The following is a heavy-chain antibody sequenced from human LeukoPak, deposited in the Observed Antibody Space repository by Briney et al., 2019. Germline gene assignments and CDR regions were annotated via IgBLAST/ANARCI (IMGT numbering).Heavy chain of an antibody. CDR2: TYYRGTT. D-gene: IGHD1-1*01. V-gene: IGHV4-39*07. J-gene: IGHJ4*02. CDR1: GASISSTSYY. Sequence: PSVTLSLTCTVSGASISSTSYYWGWIRQPPGKGLEWIGSTYYRGTTYYNPSLKSRVTISVDTSKNQFSLQLSSVTAADTAVYYCARDWNRYAYWGQGTLVTVSS. CDR3: ARDWNRYAY.